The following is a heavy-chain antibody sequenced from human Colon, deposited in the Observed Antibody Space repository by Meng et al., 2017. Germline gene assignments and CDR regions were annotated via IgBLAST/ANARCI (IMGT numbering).Heavy chain of an antibody. CDR3: ARNGFYSLGY. CDR1: GDSITYDNW. J-gene: IGHJ4*02. D-gene: IGHD3-22*01. Sequence: QVHLQEAGPGLVKPSGTLSLTCAVSGDSITYDNWWSWLRQPPGKGLEWIGEIHHGRGTNYNPAHRSRVTFSLDKSRNQLSLTLTSVTAADTAVYYCARNGFYSLGYWGPGALVTVSS. CDR2: IHHGRGT. V-gene: IGHV4-4*02.